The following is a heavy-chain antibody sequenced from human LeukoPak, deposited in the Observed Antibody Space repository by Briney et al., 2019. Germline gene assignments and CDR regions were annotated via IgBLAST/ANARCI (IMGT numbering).Heavy chain of an antibody. CDR3: ARQYSSGLESRIDY. CDR2: IYYSGST. D-gene: IGHD6-19*01. J-gene: IGHJ4*02. V-gene: IGHV4-31*03. CDR1: GGSISSGGYY. Sequence: PSEALSLTCTVSGGSISSGGYYWSWIRQHPGKGLEWIGYIYYSGSTYYNPSLKSRVTISVDTSKNQFSLKLSSVTAADTAVCYCARQYSSGLESRIDYWGQGTLVTVSS.